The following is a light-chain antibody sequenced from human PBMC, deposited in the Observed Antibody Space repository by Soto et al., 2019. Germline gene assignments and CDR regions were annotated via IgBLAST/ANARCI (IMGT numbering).Light chain of an antibody. Sequence: QSVLTQPPSASGTPGQRVTISCSGSSSNIGSNTVNWYQQLPGSAPKLLMYSTNQRPSGVPDRLSGSKSGTSASLAISGLQSEDEADYYCAAWDGSLNVVLFGGGTKLTVL. J-gene: IGLJ2*01. CDR1: SSNIGSNT. CDR3: AAWDGSLNVVL. CDR2: STN. V-gene: IGLV1-44*01.